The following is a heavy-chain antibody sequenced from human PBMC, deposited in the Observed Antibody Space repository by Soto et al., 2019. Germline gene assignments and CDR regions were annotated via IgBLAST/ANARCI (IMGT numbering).Heavy chain of an antibody. CDR2: TYYRSKWYN. J-gene: IGHJ3*02. CDR1: GDSVSSNIVA. CDR3: ARGRFNAFGI. Sequence: QVQLQQSGPGLVKPSQTLSLTFAISGDSVSSNIVAWNCIRQAPSRGLEWLGRTYYRSKWYNDYGVTVKGRITINPHTSKNQFSLQLNSVTPEDTAVYYCARGRFNAFGIWGQGTMVTVSS. V-gene: IGHV6-1*01. D-gene: IGHD3-3*01.